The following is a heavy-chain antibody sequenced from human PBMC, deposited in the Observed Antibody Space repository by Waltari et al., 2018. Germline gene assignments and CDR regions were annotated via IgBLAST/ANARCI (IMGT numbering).Heavy chain of an antibody. V-gene: IGHV3-11*06. CDR2: ISSSSSYT. D-gene: IGHD2-8*01. Sequence: QVQLVESGGGLVKPGGSLRLSCAASGFTFSDYYMSWIRQAPGKGVEWVSYISSSSSYTNYADSVKGRFTISRDNAKNSLYLQMNSLRAEDTAVYYCARDMLARYFDLWGRGTLVTVSS. J-gene: IGHJ2*01. CDR1: GFTFSDYY. CDR3: ARDMLARYFDL.